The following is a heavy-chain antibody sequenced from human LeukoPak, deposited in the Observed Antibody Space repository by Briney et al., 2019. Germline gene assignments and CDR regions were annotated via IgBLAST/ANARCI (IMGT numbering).Heavy chain of an antibody. Sequence: SQTLSLTCTVSGDSISSGTYYWTWIRQPAGKGLEWIGRIYTSGNTNYNPSLKSQVTISMDTSKNQFSLNLNSVTAADTAVYYCARDRAADSFDIWGQGTMVTVSS. J-gene: IGHJ3*02. D-gene: IGHD2-15*01. V-gene: IGHV4-61*02. CDR1: GDSISSGTYY. CDR2: IYTSGNT. CDR3: ARDRAADSFDI.